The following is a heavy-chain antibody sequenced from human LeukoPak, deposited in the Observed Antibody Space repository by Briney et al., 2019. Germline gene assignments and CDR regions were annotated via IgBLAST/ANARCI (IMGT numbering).Heavy chain of an antibody. CDR3: ARSDSVVVPAAFDY. J-gene: IGHJ4*02. V-gene: IGHV1-46*01. CDR1: GYTFTSYY. Sequence: ASVTVSFTASGYTFTSYYMHWVRQAPGQGLEWMGIINPSGGSTSYAQKFQGRVTMTRDMSTSTIYMELSSLGSKDTAVYYCARSDSVVVPAAFDYWGQGTLVTVSS. CDR2: INPSGGST. D-gene: IGHD2-2*01.